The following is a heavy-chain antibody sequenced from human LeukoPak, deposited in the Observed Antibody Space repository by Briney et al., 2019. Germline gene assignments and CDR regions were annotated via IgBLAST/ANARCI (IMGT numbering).Heavy chain of an antibody. V-gene: IGHV3-23*01. D-gene: IGHD1-26*01. CDR1: GFTFSSYA. CDR2: ISGSGGST. J-gene: IGHJ4*02. Sequence: QAGGSLRLSCAASGFTFSSYAMSWVRQAPGKGLEWVSAISGSGGSTYYADSVKGRFTISRDNSKNTLYLQMNSLRAEDTAVYYCAKDLVFIVGAQFDYWGQGTLVTVSS. CDR3: AKDLVFIVGAQFDY.